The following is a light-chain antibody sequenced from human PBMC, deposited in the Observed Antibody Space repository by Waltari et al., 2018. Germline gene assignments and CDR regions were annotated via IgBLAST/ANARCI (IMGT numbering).Light chain of an antibody. CDR2: GAY. CDR1: QDIRND. CDR3: LQDYTYPWT. V-gene: IGKV1-6*01. J-gene: IGKJ1*01. Sequence: AIEVTQSPSSLSASVGDRVTITCRASQDIRNDLGWYQQKPGKAPKLLIYGAYSLQTGVPSRFSGSGAGTDFTLTINSLQPEDFATYYCLQDYTYPWTFGPGTKVEIK.